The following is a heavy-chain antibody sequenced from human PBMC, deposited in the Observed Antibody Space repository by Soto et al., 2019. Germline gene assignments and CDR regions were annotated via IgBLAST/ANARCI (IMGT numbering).Heavy chain of an antibody. D-gene: IGHD4-17*01. V-gene: IGHV3-33*01. Sequence: GGSLRLSCAASGFTFSSYGMHWVRQAPGKGLEWVAVIWYDGSNKYYADSVKGRFTISRDNSKNTLYLQMNSLRAEDTAVYYCARDQTPTVTYYYYYYGMDVWGQGTTVTVSS. CDR3: ARDQTPTVTYYYYYYGMDV. CDR2: IWYDGSNK. CDR1: GFTFSSYG. J-gene: IGHJ6*02.